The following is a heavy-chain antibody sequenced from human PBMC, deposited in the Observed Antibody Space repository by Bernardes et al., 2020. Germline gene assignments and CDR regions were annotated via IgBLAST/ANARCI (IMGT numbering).Heavy chain of an antibody. D-gene: IGHD3-22*01. CDR2: TYYRSKWYN. Sequence: SPTRSLTVAISRDSCSSNSAAWTLLRQSPARGLAWLGRTYYRSKWYNDYAVSVKSRITINPDTSKNQFSLQLNSVTPEDTAVYYCARALHSSGYYSLDAFDIWGQGTMVTVSS. J-gene: IGHJ3*02. CDR3: ARALHSSGYYSLDAFDI. CDR1: RDSCSSNSAA. V-gene: IGHV6-1*01.